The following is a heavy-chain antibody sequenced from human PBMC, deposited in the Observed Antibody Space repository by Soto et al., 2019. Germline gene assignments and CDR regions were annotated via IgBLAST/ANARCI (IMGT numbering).Heavy chain of an antibody. Sequence: QVQLVESGGGVVQPGRSLRLSCAASGFTFSSYGLHWVRQAPGKGLEWVAVISYDGNNKYYADSVKGRFTISRDNSKNTLYLQMNRLGGEDQAVYYCAKSLYNWNDGFFDYWGQGTLVTVSS. J-gene: IGHJ4*02. CDR1: GFTFSSYG. CDR2: ISYDGNNK. V-gene: IGHV3-30*18. D-gene: IGHD1-1*01. CDR3: AKSLYNWNDGFFDY.